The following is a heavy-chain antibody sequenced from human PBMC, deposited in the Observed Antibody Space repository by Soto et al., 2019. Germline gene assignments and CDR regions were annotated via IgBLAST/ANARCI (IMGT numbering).Heavy chain of an antibody. J-gene: IGHJ4*02. Sequence: EVQLLESGGGLVQPGGSLRLSCAASGFTFSSYAMSWVRQAPGKGLEWVSAISGSGGSTYYADSVKGRFTISRDNSKYTLYLQMNSLRAEDTAVYYCAKLSRGDSGSADYWGQGTLVTVSS. D-gene: IGHD5-12*01. V-gene: IGHV3-23*01. CDR1: GFTFSSYA. CDR3: AKLSRGDSGSADY. CDR2: ISGSGGST.